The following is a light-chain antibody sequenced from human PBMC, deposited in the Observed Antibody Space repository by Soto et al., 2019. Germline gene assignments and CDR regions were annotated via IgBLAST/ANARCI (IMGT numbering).Light chain of an antibody. J-gene: IGLJ2*01. V-gene: IGLV2-23*02. CDR1: STDPATYDL. CDR2: EVA. Sequence: QSALTQPASVSGSPGQSITISCTGTSTDPATYDLVSWYQQHPGKAPQLIIYEVAKRPSGVSARFSGSQSGDTVSLTISGLQAADEAYYYCCSRLFGGGTKLTVL. CDR3: CSRL.